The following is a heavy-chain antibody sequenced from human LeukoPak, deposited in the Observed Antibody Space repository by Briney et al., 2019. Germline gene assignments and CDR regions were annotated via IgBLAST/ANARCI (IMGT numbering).Heavy chain of an antibody. D-gene: IGHD3-16*01. V-gene: IGHV1-2*02. Sequence: ASVTVSCKASGYTFTGYYMHWVRQAPGQGLEWMGWINPNSGGTNYAQKFQGRVTMTRDTSISTAYMELSRLRSDDTAVYYCARTPGRGTNFDYWGQGTLVTVSS. J-gene: IGHJ4*02. CDR2: INPNSGGT. CDR1: GYTFTGYY. CDR3: ARTPGRGTNFDY.